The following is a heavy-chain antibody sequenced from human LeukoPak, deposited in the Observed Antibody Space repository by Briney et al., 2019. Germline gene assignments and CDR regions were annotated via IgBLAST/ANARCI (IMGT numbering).Heavy chain of an antibody. J-gene: IGHJ4*02. CDR3: AKEYYYDSSGYYTDY. CDR2: ISGSGGST. D-gene: IGHD3-22*01. Sequence: TGGSLRLSCAASGFTFNTYAMSWVRQAPGKGLEWVSAISGSGGSTYYADSVKGRFTISRDNSKNTLYLQMNSLRAEDTAVYYCAKEYYYDSSGYYTDYWGQGTLVTVSS. CDR1: GFTFNTYA. V-gene: IGHV3-23*01.